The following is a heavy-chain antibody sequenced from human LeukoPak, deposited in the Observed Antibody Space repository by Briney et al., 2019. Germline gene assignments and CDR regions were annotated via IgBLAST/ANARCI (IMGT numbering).Heavy chain of an antibody. V-gene: IGHV4-39*07. Sequence: SETLSLTCTVSGGSISSSSYYWGWIRQPPGKGLEWVGSIYYSGSTYYNPSLKSRATISVDTSKNQFSLKLSSVTAADTAVYYCATSPYNWNYVFDYWGQGTLVTVSS. CDR1: GGSISSSSYY. J-gene: IGHJ4*02. CDR2: IYYSGST. D-gene: IGHD1-7*01. CDR3: ATSPYNWNYVFDY.